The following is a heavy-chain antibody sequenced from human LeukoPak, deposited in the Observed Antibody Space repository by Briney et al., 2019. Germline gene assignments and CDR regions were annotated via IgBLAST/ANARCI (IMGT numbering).Heavy chain of an antibody. V-gene: IGHV3-23*01. D-gene: IGHD3-3*01. Sequence: GGSLRLSCAASGFTFSSYGMSWVRQAPGKGLEWVSAISGSGGSTYYADSVKGRFTISRDNAKNSLYLHMNSLRADDTALYFCARVPPYDFDFYYSYMDVWGKGTTVTVSS. CDR3: ARVPPYDFDFYYSYMDV. J-gene: IGHJ6*03. CDR1: GFTFSSYG. CDR2: ISGSGGST.